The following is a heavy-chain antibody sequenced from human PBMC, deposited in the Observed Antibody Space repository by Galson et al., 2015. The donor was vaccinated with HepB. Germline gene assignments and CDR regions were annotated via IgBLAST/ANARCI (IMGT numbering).Heavy chain of an antibody. CDR1: GFTFSSYG. CDR2: IWFDGRKD. V-gene: IGHV3-33*01. Sequence: SLRLSCAASGFTFSSYGMHWVRQAPGKGLEWVALIWFDGRKDYYADSVKGRFAISRDNSNNILYLQMNNLRVEDTAVYYCARYHGDYRAFDYWGQGTLVTVSS. CDR3: ARYHGDYRAFDY. J-gene: IGHJ4*02. D-gene: IGHD4-17*01.